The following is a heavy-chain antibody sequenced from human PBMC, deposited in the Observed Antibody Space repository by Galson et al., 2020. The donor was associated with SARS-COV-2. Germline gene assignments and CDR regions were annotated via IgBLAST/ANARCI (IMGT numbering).Heavy chain of an antibody. J-gene: IGHJ6*03. D-gene: IGHD2-2*02. CDR2: IWGDSSQK. Sequence: GGSLRLSCVASGYPFYTHAIHWVRQTPGKGLEWVAVIWGDSSQKYYAESLEGRFTISRDNSKNTAYLQMNSLTAKDTAVYFCTRGYMNYMDVWGKGTMVTVSS. V-gene: IGHV3-33*01. CDR3: TRGYMNYMDV. CDR1: GYPFYTHA.